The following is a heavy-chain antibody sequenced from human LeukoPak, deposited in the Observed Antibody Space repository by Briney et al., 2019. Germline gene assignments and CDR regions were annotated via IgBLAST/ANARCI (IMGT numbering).Heavy chain of an antibody. D-gene: IGHD1-26*01. CDR1: GFTFSSYS. V-gene: IGHV3-21*01. CDR2: ISSSSSYI. CDR3: ARGRSGSYPDY. Sequence: GGSLRLSCAASGFTFSSYSMSWVRQAPGKGLEWVSSISSSSSYIYYADSVKGRFTISRDNAKNSLYLQMNSLRAEDTAVYYCARGRSGSYPDYWGQGTLVTVSS. J-gene: IGHJ4*02.